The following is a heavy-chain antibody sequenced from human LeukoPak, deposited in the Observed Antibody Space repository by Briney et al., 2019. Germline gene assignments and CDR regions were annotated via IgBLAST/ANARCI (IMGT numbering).Heavy chain of an antibody. CDR3: ASGRTLRYSDF. CDR1: GGSMYSYY. J-gene: IGHJ4*02. Sequence: KPSETLSLTCTVSGGSMYSYYWRWIRQSPGKGLEWIASIYHSASNNFLPFYNPSLKSRVTISVDTSTSQFSLRLTSVTAADRALYYCASGRTLRYSDFWGQGVQVTVSS. V-gene: IGHV4-4*09. D-gene: IGHD1-26*01. CDR2: IYHSASN.